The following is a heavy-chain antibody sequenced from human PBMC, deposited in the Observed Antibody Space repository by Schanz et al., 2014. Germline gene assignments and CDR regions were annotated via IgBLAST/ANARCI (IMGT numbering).Heavy chain of an antibody. CDR2: ISYSGST. D-gene: IGHD6-19*01. Sequence: QVQLQESGPGLVKPSQTLSLTCTVSGGSVSSGGDYWSWIRQHPGKGLEWIGFISYSGSTYYNPSLKSRVTMSGDKPKKQFSLKVTSRTAADTAVYYCARGHHPHGITVAARGFDPWGQGTLVTVSS. J-gene: IGHJ5*02. CDR3: ARGHHPHGITVAARGFDP. CDR1: GGSVSSGGDY. V-gene: IGHV4-31*03.